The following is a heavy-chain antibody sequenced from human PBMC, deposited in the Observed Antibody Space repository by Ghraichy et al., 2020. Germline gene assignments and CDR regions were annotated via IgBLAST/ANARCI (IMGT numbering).Heavy chain of an antibody. Sequence: SETLSLTCAVYGGSFSGYYWSWIRQPPGKGLEWIGEINHSGSTNYNSSLKSRVTISVDTSKNQFSLKLSSVTAADTAVYYCARPPYCGGDCYSGACEIWGQGTMVTFSS. V-gene: IGHV4-34*01. D-gene: IGHD2-21*02. CDR2: INHSGST. CDR3: ARPPYCGGDCYSGACEI. CDR1: GGSFSGYY. J-gene: IGHJ3*02.